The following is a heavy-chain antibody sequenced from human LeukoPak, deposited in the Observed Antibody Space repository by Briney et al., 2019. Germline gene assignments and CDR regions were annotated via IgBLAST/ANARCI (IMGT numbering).Heavy chain of an antibody. D-gene: IGHD6-13*01. Sequence: GASVKVSCKASGYTFTGYYMHWVRQAPGQGLEWMGWINPNSGGTNYAQKLQGRVTMTRDTSISTAYMELSRLRSDDTAVYYCAREFQAEQQLVRVWFDPWGQGTLVTVSS. CDR1: GYTFTGYY. CDR2: INPNSGGT. V-gene: IGHV1-2*02. CDR3: AREFQAEQQLVRVWFDP. J-gene: IGHJ5*02.